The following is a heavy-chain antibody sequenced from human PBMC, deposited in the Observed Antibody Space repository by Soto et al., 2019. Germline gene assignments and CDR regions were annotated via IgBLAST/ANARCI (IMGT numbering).Heavy chain of an antibody. J-gene: IGHJ4*02. D-gene: IGHD3-22*01. CDR3: AKSPGMYYYDSSGYYHYDY. Sequence: EVQLLESGGGLAQPGGSLRLSCAASGFTFSSYAMSWVRPAPGKGLEWVSAISGSGVSTYYADSVKGRFTISRDNSKNTLYLQMNSLRAEDTAVYYCAKSPGMYYYDSSGYYHYDYWGQGTLVTVSS. V-gene: IGHV3-23*01. CDR2: ISGSGVST. CDR1: GFTFSSYA.